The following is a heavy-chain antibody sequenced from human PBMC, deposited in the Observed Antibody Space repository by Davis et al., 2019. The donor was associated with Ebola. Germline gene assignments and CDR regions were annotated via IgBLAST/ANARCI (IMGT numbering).Heavy chain of an antibody. V-gene: IGHV1-8*01. CDR2: MNPNRGNT. CDR1: GYTFTSYD. J-gene: IGHJ6*02. Sequence: ASVKVSCKASGYTFTSYDINWVRQATGQGLEWMGWMNPNRGNTGYAQKFQGRVTMTRNTSISPAYMALSSLRSEDTAGYYCARWARLYYYYGMDVWGQGTTVTVSS. D-gene: IGHD6-6*01. CDR3: ARWARLYYYYGMDV.